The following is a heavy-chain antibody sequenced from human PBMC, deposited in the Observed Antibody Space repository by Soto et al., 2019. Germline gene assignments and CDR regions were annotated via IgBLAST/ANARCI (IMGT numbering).Heavy chain of an antibody. J-gene: IGHJ6*02. Sequence: SCPAAGLTVDSHAVKGVRQASGKELEWLSYITSTSSTKSYADSVKGRFTISRDNAKNSLYLQMNSLRDEDTAVYYCARRITMVRGPYYYYALDFWCQGTTVTV. CDR1: GLTVDSHA. V-gene: IGHV3-48*02. CDR3: ARRITMVRGPYYYYALDF. CDR2: ITSTSSTK. D-gene: IGHD3-10*01.